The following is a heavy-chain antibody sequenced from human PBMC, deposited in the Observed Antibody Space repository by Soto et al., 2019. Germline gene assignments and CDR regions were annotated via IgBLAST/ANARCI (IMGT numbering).Heavy chain of an antibody. J-gene: IGHJ6*03. CDR1: GYTFTSYG. D-gene: IGHD6-13*01. CDR2: ISANNGNT. Sequence: ASVKVSCKASGYTFTSYGISWVRQAPGQGLEWMGWISANNGNTNYAQKLQGRVTMTTDTSTCTAYMELRSLRSDDTAVYYCARDLAAAGPGYMDVWGKGTTVTVSS. CDR3: ARDLAAAGPGYMDV. V-gene: IGHV1-18*01.